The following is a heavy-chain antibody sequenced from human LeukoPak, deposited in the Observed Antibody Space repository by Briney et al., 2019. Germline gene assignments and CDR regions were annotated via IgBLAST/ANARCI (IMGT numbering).Heavy chain of an antibody. CDR1: GFTLSSYS. Sequence: GGSLRLSCAASGFTLSSYSMNWVRPAPGRGLECVSSISSSSNYKYYADSVKGQFTISRDNAKNSLYVQMNSLAAEDTAVYYCARAVPSDAFDIWGQGTMVTVSS. CDR2: ISSSSNYK. CDR3: ARAVPSDAFDI. J-gene: IGHJ3*02. V-gene: IGHV3-21*01.